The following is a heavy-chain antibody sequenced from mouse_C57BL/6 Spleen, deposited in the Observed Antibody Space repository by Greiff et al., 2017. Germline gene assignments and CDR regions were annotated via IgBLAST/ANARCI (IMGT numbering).Heavy chain of an antibody. D-gene: IGHD2-4*01. CDR3: ARYDYYYWYFDV. CDR1: GFTFSDYY. V-gene: IGHV5-16*01. J-gene: IGHJ1*03. Sequence: EVQVVESEGGLVQPGSSMKLSCTASGFTFSDYYMAWVRQVPEKGLEWVATINYDGSSTSYLDSLKSRFIISRDNAKNILYLKMSSLKSEDTAAYYCARYDYYYWYFDVWGTGTTVTVSS. CDR2: INYDGSST.